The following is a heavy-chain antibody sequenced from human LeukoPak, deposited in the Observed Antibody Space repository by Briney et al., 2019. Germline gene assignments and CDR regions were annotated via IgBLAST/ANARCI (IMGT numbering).Heavy chain of an antibody. Sequence: GGSLRLFCAASGFTFSGYSMTWVRQAPGKGLEWVSSISTSNSYRYYADSVKGRFTISRDNAKNSLYLQMNSLRAEDTAVYYCAREEGQLAVWGQGTLVTVSS. V-gene: IGHV3-21*01. CDR2: ISTSNSYR. CDR1: GFTFSGYS. CDR3: AREEGQLAV. D-gene: IGHD5-18*01. J-gene: IGHJ4*02.